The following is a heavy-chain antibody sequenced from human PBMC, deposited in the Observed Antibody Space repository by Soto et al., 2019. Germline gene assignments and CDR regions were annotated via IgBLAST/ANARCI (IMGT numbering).Heavy chain of an antibody. CDR3: AHRDSTGTTTYFDS. V-gene: IGHV2-5*02. CDR2: IYWDGES. Sequence: QITLKEAGPTLVQPTETLTLTCTFSGFSFTTTRMGVGWPRQPPGKALEWLAIIYWDGESRYNPLLRRRLTLTEDTSKNQVVLTMTNMDPKDTATYYCAHRDSTGTTTYFDSWGQGIPVTVAS. CDR1: GFSFTTTRMG. J-gene: IGHJ4*02. D-gene: IGHD1-1*01.